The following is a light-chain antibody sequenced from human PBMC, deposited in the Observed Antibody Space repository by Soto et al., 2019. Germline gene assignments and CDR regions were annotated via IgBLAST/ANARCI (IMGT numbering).Light chain of an antibody. Sequence: DIQLTQSPSFLSASVGDRVTITCRASQGISSYLAWYQQKPGKAPELLIYAASTLQSGVPSRFSGSGSGTEFTLTISSLQPEDFATYYCQQLNSYTRTFGQGTKVDIK. CDR2: AAS. V-gene: IGKV1-9*01. CDR3: QQLNSYTRT. CDR1: QGISSY. J-gene: IGKJ1*01.